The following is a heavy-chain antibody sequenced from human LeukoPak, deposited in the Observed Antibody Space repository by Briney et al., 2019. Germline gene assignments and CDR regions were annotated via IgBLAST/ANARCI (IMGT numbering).Heavy chain of an antibody. J-gene: IGHJ4*02. CDR1: GFTFSSYW. V-gene: IGHV3-30*03. CDR2: ISYDGSNK. CDR3: ARERYGEYYFDY. D-gene: IGHD3-10*01. Sequence: GSLRLSCAASGFTFSSYWMSWVRQAPGKGLEWVAVISYDGSNKYYADSVKGRFTISRDNSKNTLYLQMNSLRAEDTAVYYCARERYGEYYFDYWGQGTLVTVSS.